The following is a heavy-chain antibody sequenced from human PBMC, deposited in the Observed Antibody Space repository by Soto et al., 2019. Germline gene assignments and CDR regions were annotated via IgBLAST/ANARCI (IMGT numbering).Heavy chain of an antibody. V-gene: IGHV3-74*01. D-gene: IGHD6-13*01. J-gene: IGHJ6*02. CDR2: INSDGSST. CDR1: GFTFSSYW. CDR3: ARGIRLAAADFYYYYGMDV. Sequence: GGSLRLSCAASGFTFSSYWMHWVRQAPGKGLVWVSRINSDGSSTGYADSVKGRFTISRDNAKNTLYLQMNSLRAEDTAVYYCARGIRLAAADFYYYYGMDVWGQGTTVTVSS.